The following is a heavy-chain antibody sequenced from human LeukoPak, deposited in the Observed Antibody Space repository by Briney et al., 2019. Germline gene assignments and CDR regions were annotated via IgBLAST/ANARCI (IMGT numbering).Heavy chain of an antibody. CDR2: INQDGSVR. CDR1: GFTFSSYW. J-gene: IGHJ4*02. D-gene: IGHD5/OR15-5a*01. CDR3: ARYPGSSAFDS. V-gene: IGHV3-7*01. Sequence: GGSLRLPCAASGFTFSSYWMSWVRQTPEKGLEFVANINQDGSVRNYVDSVKGRFTISRDNAEKSLHLQMNSLRADDTAVYYCARYPGSSAFDSWGQGTLVTVSS.